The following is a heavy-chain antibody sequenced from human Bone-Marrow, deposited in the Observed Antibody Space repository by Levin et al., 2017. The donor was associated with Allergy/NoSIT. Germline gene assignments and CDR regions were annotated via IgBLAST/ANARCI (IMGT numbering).Heavy chain of an antibody. Sequence: GGSLRLSCAASGFTFSSYAMSWVRQVPGKGLQWVSAISGSGASTYYADSVKGRFTISRDNFMNTVHLQMNSLTAEDTAVYYCVKDQILGTTTFYWGQGTLVTVSS. V-gene: IGHV3-23*01. J-gene: IGHJ4*02. CDR2: ISGSGAST. CDR3: VKDQILGTTTFY. CDR1: GFTFSSYA. D-gene: IGHD1-26*01.